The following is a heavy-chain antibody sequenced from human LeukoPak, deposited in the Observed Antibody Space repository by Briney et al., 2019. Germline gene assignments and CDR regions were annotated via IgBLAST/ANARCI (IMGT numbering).Heavy chain of an antibody. Sequence: ASVNVSCKTSGYTFSNYGISWVRQAPGQGLEWMGWITAYNGNRLYAQRFQGRITLTTDTSTSTSYMELRSLEYDDTAIYYCARDNDKVVDHWGQGTLVTVSS. V-gene: IGHV1-18*01. CDR1: GYTFSNYG. D-gene: IGHD1-1*01. J-gene: IGHJ4*01. CDR2: ITAYNGNR. CDR3: ARDNDKVVDH.